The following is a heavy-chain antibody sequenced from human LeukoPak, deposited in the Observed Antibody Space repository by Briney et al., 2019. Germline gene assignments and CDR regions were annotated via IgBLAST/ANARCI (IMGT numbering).Heavy chain of an antibody. CDR2: INHSGST. D-gene: IGHD2-2*03. V-gene: IGHV4-34*01. Sequence: SETLSLTCAVYGGSFSGYYWSWIRQPPGKGLEWIGEINHSGSTNYNPSLKSRFTISVDTSKNQFSLKLSSVTAAETAVYYCARELSFGYCSSTSCNDAFDIWGQGTMVTVSS. CDR1: GGSFSGYY. J-gene: IGHJ3*02. CDR3: ARELSFGYCSSTSCNDAFDI.